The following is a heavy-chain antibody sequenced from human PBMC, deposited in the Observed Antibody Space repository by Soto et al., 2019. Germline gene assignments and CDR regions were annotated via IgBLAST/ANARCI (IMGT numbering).Heavy chain of an antibody. D-gene: IGHD5-12*01. V-gene: IGHV3-9*01. Sequence: EVQLVESGGGLVQPGRSLRLSCAASGFTFDDYAMHWVRQAPGKGLEWVSGISWNSGSIGYADSVKGRFTISRDNAKNSLYLQMNSLRAEDTAVYYCAKDRRDGYILFDYWGQGTLVTVSS. CDR1: GFTFDDYA. J-gene: IGHJ4*02. CDR2: ISWNSGSI. CDR3: AKDRRDGYILFDY.